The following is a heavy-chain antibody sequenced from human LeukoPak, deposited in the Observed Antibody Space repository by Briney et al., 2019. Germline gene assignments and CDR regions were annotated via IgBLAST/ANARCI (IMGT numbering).Heavy chain of an antibody. J-gene: IGHJ5*02. CDR2: IHTYNGHT. CDR3: ARDQYYDSKGWFDP. CDR1: GYTFTSYG. Sequence: ASVKVSCKASGYTFTSYGISWVRQAPGQGLEWMGWIHTYNGHTNYAQKLQGRVTMTTDTSTSTAYMELRSLRSDDTAVYYCARDQYYDSKGWFDPWGRGTLVTVSS. D-gene: IGHD3-22*01. V-gene: IGHV1-18*01.